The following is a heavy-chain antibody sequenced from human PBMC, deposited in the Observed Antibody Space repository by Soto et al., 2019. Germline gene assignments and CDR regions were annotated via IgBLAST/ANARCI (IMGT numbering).Heavy chain of an antibody. Sequence: GESLRLACAALGFTIIKVWFRWGGHRAGEGLEWLGRIKSRTENETTDYDSPARGRFIISRDDSKNMLYLQLNSLISEDTGVYYCVTVLAHANSRFDYWGQGTPVTVSS. CDR1: GFTIIKVW. V-gene: IGHV3-15*01. CDR2: IKSRTENETT. CDR3: VTVLAHANSRFDY. J-gene: IGHJ4*02. D-gene: IGHD3-3*01.